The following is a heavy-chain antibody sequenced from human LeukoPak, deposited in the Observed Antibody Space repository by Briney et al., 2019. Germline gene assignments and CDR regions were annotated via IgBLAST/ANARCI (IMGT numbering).Heavy chain of an antibody. Sequence: GGSLRLSCAASGSSHYMSWVRQAPGKGLEWVSVIYDGDITYYADSVKGRFTISRDSSMDTLYLQMNSLRAEDTAVYYCAKVAPAGTYFDSWGQGTLVTVSS. CDR3: AKVAPAGTYFDS. CDR2: IYDGDIT. J-gene: IGHJ4*02. V-gene: IGHV3-66*01. D-gene: IGHD6-13*01. CDR1: GSSHY.